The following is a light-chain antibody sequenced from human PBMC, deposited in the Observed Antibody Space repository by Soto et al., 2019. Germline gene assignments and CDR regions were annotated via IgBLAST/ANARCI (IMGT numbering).Light chain of an antibody. CDR1: QSVSSSY. CDR2: GAS. Sequence: EIVLTQSPGTLSLSPGERAILSCRASQSVSSSYLAWYQQKPGQAPRLLIYGASSRATGIPDRFSGSGSGTDFTLTISRLEPEDFAVYYCQQYGSSLFGPGTKVDIK. J-gene: IGKJ3*01. CDR3: QQYGSSL. V-gene: IGKV3-20*01.